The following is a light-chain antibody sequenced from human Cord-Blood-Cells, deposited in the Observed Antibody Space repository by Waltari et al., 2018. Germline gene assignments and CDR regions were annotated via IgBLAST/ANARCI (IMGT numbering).Light chain of an antibody. CDR2: AAS. Sequence: DIQMTQSPSSLSASVGDSVTITCRASQSISSYLNWYQQKPGKAPKLLIYAASSLQSGVPSRFSGSGSGTDFTLTSSSLQPEDFATYYCQQSYSTPLYTFGQGTKLEIK. CDR3: QQSYSTPLYT. J-gene: IGKJ2*01. CDR1: QSISSY. V-gene: IGKV1-39*01.